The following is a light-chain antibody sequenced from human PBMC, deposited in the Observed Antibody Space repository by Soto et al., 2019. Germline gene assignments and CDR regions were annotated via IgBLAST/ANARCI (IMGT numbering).Light chain of an antibody. CDR2: GAS. Sequence: EGVLTQSPGTLSLSPGERATLSCMASQSVSSNYITWYQQKPGQAPRRLIFGASSRATGIPDRFSGSGSGTDFTLTISRLEPEDFAVYYCQQYGSSPSTFGQGTKVDI. J-gene: IGKJ1*01. CDR3: QQYGSSPST. V-gene: IGKV3-20*01. CDR1: QSVSSNY.